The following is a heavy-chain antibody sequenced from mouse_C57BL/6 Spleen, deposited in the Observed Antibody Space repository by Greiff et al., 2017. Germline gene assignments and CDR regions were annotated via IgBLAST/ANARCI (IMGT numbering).Heavy chain of an antibody. D-gene: IGHD2-4*01. CDR1: GFTFSSYA. CDR2: LSDGGSYT. Sequence: EVKLVESGGGLVKPGGSLKLSCAASGFTFSSYAMSWVRQTPEKRLEWVATLSDGGSYTYYPDNVKGRFTISRDNAKNNLFLQMSHLKSEDTAMYYCARIYYDYGGFAYWGQGTLVTVSA. V-gene: IGHV5-4*03. CDR3: ARIYYDYGGFAY. J-gene: IGHJ3*01.